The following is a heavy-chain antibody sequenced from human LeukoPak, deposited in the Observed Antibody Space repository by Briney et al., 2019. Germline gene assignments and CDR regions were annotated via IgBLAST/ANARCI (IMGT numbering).Heavy chain of an antibody. CDR1: GFTFSSYG. V-gene: IGHV3-33*01. J-gene: IGHJ4*02. Sequence: GRSLRLSCAASGFTFSSYGMHWVRQAPGKGLEWVAVIWYDGSNKYYADSVKGRLTISRDNSKNTLYLQMNSLRAEDTAVYYCAREHDSSGYYQNYWGQGTLVTVSS. D-gene: IGHD3-22*01. CDR2: IWYDGSNK. CDR3: AREHDSSGYYQNY.